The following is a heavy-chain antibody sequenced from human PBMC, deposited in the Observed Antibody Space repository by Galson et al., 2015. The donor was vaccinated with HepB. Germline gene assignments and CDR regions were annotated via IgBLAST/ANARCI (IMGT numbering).Heavy chain of an antibody. Sequence: PALVKPTQTLTLTCTFSGFSLSTSGVGVGWIRQPPGKALEWLALIYWDDDKRYSPSLKSRLTITKDTSKNQVVLTMTNMDPVDTATYYCAKSMIVVVSGIDAFDIWGQGTMVTVSS. D-gene: IGHD3-22*01. CDR3: AKSMIVVVSGIDAFDI. CDR2: IYWDDDK. J-gene: IGHJ3*02. V-gene: IGHV2-5*02. CDR1: GFSLSTSGVG.